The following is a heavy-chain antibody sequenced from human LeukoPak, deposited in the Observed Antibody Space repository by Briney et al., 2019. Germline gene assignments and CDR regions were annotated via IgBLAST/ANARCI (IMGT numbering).Heavy chain of an antibody. V-gene: IGHV1-18*01. CDR3: ARSTPYIVVVPAAPTFDY. CDR2: ISAYNGNT. D-gene: IGHD2-2*01. Sequence: ASVKVSCKASGYTFTSYGISWVRQAPGQGLEWMGWISAYNGNTNYAQKLQGRVTVTTDTSTSTAYMELRSLRSDDTAVYYCARSTPYIVVVPAAPTFDYWGQGTLVTVSS. CDR1: GYTFTSYG. J-gene: IGHJ4*02.